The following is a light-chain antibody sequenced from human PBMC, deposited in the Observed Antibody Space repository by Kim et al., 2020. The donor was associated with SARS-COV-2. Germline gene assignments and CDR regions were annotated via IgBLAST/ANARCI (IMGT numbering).Light chain of an antibody. Sequence: LSPGERATLSCRASQRVSSTYLAWYQQTPGQAPRLLIYGASSRATGIPDRFSGSGSGTDFTLTISRLEPEDFAVYYCQQYGTSPLTFGGGTKLEI. J-gene: IGKJ4*01. V-gene: IGKV3-20*01. CDR1: QRVSSTY. CDR3: QQYGTSPLT. CDR2: GAS.